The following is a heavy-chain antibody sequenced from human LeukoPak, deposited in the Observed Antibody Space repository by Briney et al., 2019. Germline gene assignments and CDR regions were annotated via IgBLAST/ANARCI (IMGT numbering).Heavy chain of an antibody. D-gene: IGHD3-3*01. Sequence: TSETLSLTCTVSGGSISSSSYYWGWIRQPPGKGLEWIGSIYYSGSTYYNWSLKSRVTISGDTSKNQFSLNLSSVTAADTAVYYCARLPGKSGNQRLDYWGQGTLVTVSS. CDR2: IYYSGST. J-gene: IGHJ4*02. CDR3: ARLPGKSGNQRLDY. V-gene: IGHV4-39*07. CDR1: GGSISSSSYY.